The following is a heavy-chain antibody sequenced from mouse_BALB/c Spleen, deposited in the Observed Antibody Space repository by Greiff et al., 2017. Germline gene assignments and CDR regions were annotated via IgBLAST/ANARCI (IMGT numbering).Heavy chain of an antibody. V-gene: IGHV5-6-5*01. Sequence: EVKLQESGGGLVKPGGSLKLSCAASGFTFSSYAMSWVRQTPEKRLEWVASISRGGSTYYPDSVKGRFTISRDNARNILYLQMSSLRSEDTAMYYCARGYYGSSYGYFDVWGAGTTVTVSS. J-gene: IGHJ1*01. D-gene: IGHD1-1*01. CDR1: GFTFSSYA. CDR3: ARGYYGSSYGYFDV. CDR2: ISRGGST.